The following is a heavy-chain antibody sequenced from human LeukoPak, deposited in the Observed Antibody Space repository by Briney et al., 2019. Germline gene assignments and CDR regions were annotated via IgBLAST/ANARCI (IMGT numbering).Heavy chain of an antibody. Sequence: GGSLRLSCAASGFTFSSYAMHWVRQAPGKGLEWVAAISGSGGSTYYADSVKGRFTISRDNSKNTLYLQMNSLRAEDTAVYYCAKGIGTDSSGYYFFDYWGQGTLVTVSS. CDR3: AKGIGTDSSGYYFFDY. CDR2: ISGSGGST. CDR1: GFTFSSYA. V-gene: IGHV3-23*01. J-gene: IGHJ4*02. D-gene: IGHD3-22*01.